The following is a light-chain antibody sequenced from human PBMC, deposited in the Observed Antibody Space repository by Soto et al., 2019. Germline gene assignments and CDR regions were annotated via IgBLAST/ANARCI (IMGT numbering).Light chain of an antibody. CDR1: QSLNNW. CDR3: QQYDTFPWT. CDR2: DAS. Sequence: IQMTQSPSTLSASVGDRVTITCRASQSLNNWLAWYQQKPGKAPKVLIYDASSLESGVPSRFSGSGSGTEFTLTISSLQPDDLATYDCQQYDTFPWTFGQGTKVDI. V-gene: IGKV1-5*01. J-gene: IGKJ1*01.